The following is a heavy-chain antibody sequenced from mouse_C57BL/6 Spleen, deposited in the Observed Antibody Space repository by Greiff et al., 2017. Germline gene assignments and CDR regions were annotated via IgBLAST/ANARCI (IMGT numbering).Heavy chain of an antibody. CDR1: GFTFSSYG. J-gene: IGHJ4*01. CDR3: ARHHDGYYCLDY. CDR2: ISSGGSYP. V-gene: IGHV5-6*01. Sequence: EVHLVESGGDLVKPGGSLKLSCAASGFTFSSYGMSWVRQTPDKRLEWVATISSGGSYPYYPDSVKGRFTISRDNAKNTLYLQMSSLKSEDTAMYYCARHHDGYYCLDYWGQGTSVTVSS. D-gene: IGHD2-3*01.